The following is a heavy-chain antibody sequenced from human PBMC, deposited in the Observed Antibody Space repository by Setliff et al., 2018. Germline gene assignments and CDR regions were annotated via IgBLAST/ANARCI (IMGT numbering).Heavy chain of an antibody. D-gene: IGHD4-17*01. V-gene: IGHV4-59*12. CDR3: ARDLGYGDSESWFDP. J-gene: IGHJ5*02. CDR2: IYYSGNSNYDT. Sequence: PSETLSLTCIVSGGSINSYYWNWIRQPPGKGLEWIGYIYYSGNSNYDTNYNPSLKSRVTILSDTSKNQFSLKLSSVTAADTAVYYCARDLGYGDSESWFDPWGQGTLVTVSS. CDR1: GGSINSYY.